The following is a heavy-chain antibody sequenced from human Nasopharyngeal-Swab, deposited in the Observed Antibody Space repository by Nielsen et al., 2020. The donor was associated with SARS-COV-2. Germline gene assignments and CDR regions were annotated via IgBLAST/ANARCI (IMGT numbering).Heavy chain of an antibody. V-gene: IGHV4-39*01. J-gene: IGHJ4*02. CDR1: GDSIAYSTFY. CDR3: VRSSSWYYFDY. D-gene: IGHD6-13*01. CDR2: IYYNGNT. Sequence: SETLSLPCTVSGDSIAYSTFYWGWIRQPPGKGLEWIGHIYYNGNTYQNPSRKSRLTISVDKSKNQFSLQLSSVTAADTAVYYCVRSSSWYYFDYWAQGTQVTVSS.